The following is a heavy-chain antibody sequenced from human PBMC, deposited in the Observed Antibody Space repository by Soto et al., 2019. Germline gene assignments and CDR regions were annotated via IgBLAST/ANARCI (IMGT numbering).Heavy chain of an antibody. J-gene: IGHJ5*01. CDR3: AKLRYFDWSAYNWFEY. CDR1: GFTFSSYA. CDR2: ISGSGATT. Sequence: EVQLLESGGGLVQPGGSLRLSCAASGFTFSSYAMTWVRQAPGKGLEWVSGISGSGATTSYADSVKGRFTVSRDNSKNTLYLQRNSLRVEDTAVYHCAKLRYFDWSAYNWFEYWGQGTPVTVSS. D-gene: IGHD3-9*01. V-gene: IGHV3-23*01.